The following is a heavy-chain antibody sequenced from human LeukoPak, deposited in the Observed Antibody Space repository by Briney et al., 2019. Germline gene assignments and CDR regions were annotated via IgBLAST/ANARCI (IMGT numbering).Heavy chain of an antibody. V-gene: IGHV4-4*07. CDR2: LYPGVST. D-gene: IGHD3-22*01. CDR3: ARMKFYDSTGHTPGHYMDV. CDR1: GGPMYSYY. Sequence: SETLSPTCTVSGGPMYSYYWSWIRQSAGKGLEWIGRLYPGVSTDYNPSLKSRVTMSVDASKKQFALKLSAVTAADTAVYYCARMKFYDSTGHTPGHYMDVWGKGTTAIVSS. J-gene: IGHJ6*03.